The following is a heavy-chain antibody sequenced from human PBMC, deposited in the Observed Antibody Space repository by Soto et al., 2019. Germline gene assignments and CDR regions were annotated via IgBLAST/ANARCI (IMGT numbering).Heavy chain of an antibody. V-gene: IGHV3-74*01. CDR1: GFTFSTYW. D-gene: IGHD6-25*01. J-gene: IGHJ4*02. CDR3: ARSGYNLGKTDF. CDR2: INSDGSST. Sequence: GGSLRLSCAASGFTFSTYWMHWVRQAPGKGLVWVSRINSDGSSTTYADSVKGRFTISRDNAKNTLYLQVNSLRAEDTAVYYCARSGYNLGKTDFWGQGTLVTVSS.